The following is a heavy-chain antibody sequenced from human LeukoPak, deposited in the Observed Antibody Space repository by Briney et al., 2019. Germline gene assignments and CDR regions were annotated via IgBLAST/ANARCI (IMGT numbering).Heavy chain of an antibody. CDR1: GFTFSSYW. CDR2: IKQDGSEK. V-gene: IGHV3-7*01. CDR3: ARGEEYYDFWSGYSN. J-gene: IGHJ4*02. D-gene: IGHD3-3*01. Sequence: GGSLRLSCAASGFTFSSYWMSWVRQAPGKGLEWVANIKQDGSEKYYVDSVKGRFTISRDNAKNSLYLQMNNLRAEDTAVYYCARGEEYYDFWSGYSNWGQGTLVTVSS.